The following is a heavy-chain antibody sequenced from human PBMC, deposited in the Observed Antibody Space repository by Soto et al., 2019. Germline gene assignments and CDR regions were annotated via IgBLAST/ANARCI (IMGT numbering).Heavy chain of an antibody. D-gene: IGHD2-2*01. CDR3: ARGGMVIIPTATAFDY. J-gene: IGHJ4*02. CDR2: IYASGST. Sequence: SETLSLTCTVSRGSISTFYWSWIRQPAGKGLEWIGRIYASGSTNYNPSLKSRVTMSVATSKNQFSLKLSSVTAADTAVYYCARGGMVIIPTATAFDYWGQGTLVTVSS. V-gene: IGHV4-4*07. CDR1: RGSISTFY.